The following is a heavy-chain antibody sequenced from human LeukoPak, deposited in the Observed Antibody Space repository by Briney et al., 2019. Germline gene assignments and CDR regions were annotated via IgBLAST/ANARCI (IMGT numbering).Heavy chain of an antibody. CDR3: ERQGYCSSASCSGYGMDV. D-gene: IGHD2-2*01. CDR2: IYPGDSDT. V-gene: IGHV5-51*01. CDR1: GYSFTNYC. Sequence: GESLKISCKGSGYSFTNYCIGLVRQMPGKGLEWMGIIYPGDSDTRYSPSFQGQVTNSADTSISTAYLEWSRLKAWDTAMYYCERQGYCSSASCSGYGMDVWGQGTTVTVSS. J-gene: IGHJ6*02.